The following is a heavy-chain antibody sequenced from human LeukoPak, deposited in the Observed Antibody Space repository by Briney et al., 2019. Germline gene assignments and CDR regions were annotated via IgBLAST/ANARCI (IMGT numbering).Heavy chain of an antibody. J-gene: IGHJ4*02. CDR2: IYYSGST. D-gene: IGHD6-13*01. V-gene: IGHV4-59*01. Sequence: SETLSLTCTVSGGSISSYYWSWIRQPPGKGLEWIGYIYYSGSTNYNPSLKSRVTISVDTSKNQFSLKLSSVTAADTAVYYCARDSSSWYDYWGQGTLVTVSS. CDR1: GGSISSYY. CDR3: ARDSSSWYDY.